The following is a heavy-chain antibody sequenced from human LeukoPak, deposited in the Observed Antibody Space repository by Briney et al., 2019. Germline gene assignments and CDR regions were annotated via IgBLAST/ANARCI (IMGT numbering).Heavy chain of an antibody. D-gene: IGHD1/OR15-1a*01. CDR3: ARGITGTPFYYYHYYMDV. CDR1: GFTFSSYA. Sequence: PGGSLRLSCAASGFTFSSYAMHWVRQAPGKGLEWVAVISYDGSNKYYADSVKGRFTISRDNSKNTLYLQMSSLRVEDTAVYYCARGITGTPFYYYHYYMDVWGKGTTVTVSS. J-gene: IGHJ6*03. V-gene: IGHV3-30*04. CDR2: ISYDGSNK.